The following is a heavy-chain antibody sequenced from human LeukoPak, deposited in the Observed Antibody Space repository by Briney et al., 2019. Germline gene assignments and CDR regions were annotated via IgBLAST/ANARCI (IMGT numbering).Heavy chain of an antibody. D-gene: IGHD6-6*01. CDR3: AKRELVLGSGRYFDY. CDR1: GFTFSSYA. J-gene: IGHJ4*02. V-gene: IGHV3-23*01. CDR2: ISGSGGST. Sequence: GGSLRLSCTASGFTFSSYAMSWVRHAPGKGLEWVSAISGSGGSTYYADSVKGRFTISRDNSKNTLYLQMNSLRAEDTAVYYCAKRELVLGSGRYFDYWGQGTLVTVSS.